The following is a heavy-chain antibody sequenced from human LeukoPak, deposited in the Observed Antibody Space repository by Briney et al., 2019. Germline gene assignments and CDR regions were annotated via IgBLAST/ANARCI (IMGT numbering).Heavy chain of an antibody. CDR2: ISGSGGST. J-gene: IGHJ4*02. D-gene: IGHD6-13*01. CDR1: GFTFSSYG. CDR3: AREGSSWSDFDY. Sequence: GGTLRLSCAASGFTFSSYGMSWVRQAPGKGLEWVSAISGSGGSTYYADSVKGRFTISRDNAKNSLYLQMNSLRAEDTAVYYCAREGSSWSDFDYWGQGTLVTVSS. V-gene: IGHV3-23*01.